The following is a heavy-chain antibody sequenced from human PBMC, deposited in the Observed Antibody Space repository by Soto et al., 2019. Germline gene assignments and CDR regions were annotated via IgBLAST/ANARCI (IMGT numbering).Heavy chain of an antibody. V-gene: IGHV3-74*01. CDR1: GFTFSGHW. CDR2: IKSDGRST. CDR3: ARSDWFDP. Sequence: GSLRLSCAASGFTFSGHWMHWVRQAPGKGLVWVSRIKSDGRSTSYADSVKGRFTVSRDNAKNTLYLQMNSLRAEDTAVYYCARSDWFDPWGQGTLVTAPQ. J-gene: IGHJ5*02.